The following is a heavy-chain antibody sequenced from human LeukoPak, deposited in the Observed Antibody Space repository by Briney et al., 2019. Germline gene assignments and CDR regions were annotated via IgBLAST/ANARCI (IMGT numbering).Heavy chain of an antibody. CDR3: ARSHFVSGFDP. CDR2: TYYSGST. Sequence: SETLSLTCTVSGGSISSYYWSWIRQPPGKGLEWIGYTYYSGSTNYNPSLKSRVTISVDTSKNQFSLKLSSVTAADTAVYYCARSHFVSGFDPWGQGTLVTVSS. D-gene: IGHD3-16*01. CDR1: GGSISSYY. V-gene: IGHV4-59*08. J-gene: IGHJ5*02.